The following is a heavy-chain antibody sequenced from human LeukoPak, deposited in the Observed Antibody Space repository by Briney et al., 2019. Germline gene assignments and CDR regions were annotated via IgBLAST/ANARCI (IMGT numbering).Heavy chain of an antibody. Sequence: SHTLSLTCAVYGGSFSGYYWSWIRQPPGKGLEWIWEINHSGGTNYNPSLKSRVTISVDTSKNQFSLKQSSVTAADTAVYYCAGGTLPRRYCSGGSCYRARDAFDIWGQGTMVTVSS. V-gene: IGHV4-34*01. D-gene: IGHD2-15*01. CDR3: AGGTLPRRYCSGGSCYRARDAFDI. J-gene: IGHJ3*02. CDR1: GGSFSGYY. CDR2: INHSGGT.